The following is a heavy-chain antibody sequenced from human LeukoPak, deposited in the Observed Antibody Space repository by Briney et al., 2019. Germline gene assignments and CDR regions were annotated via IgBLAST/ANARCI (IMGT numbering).Heavy chain of an antibody. CDR1: GGSFSGYY. CDR2: INHSGNT. V-gene: IGHV4-34*01. D-gene: IGHD4-17*01. Sequence: PSETLSLTCAVYGGSFSGYYWSWIRQSPGKGLEWIGQINHSGNTNYNPSLKSRVTMSVDTSKNQFSLNLNSVTAADTAVYYCARSATVTTGLFDYWGQGTLVTVSS. CDR3: ARSATVTTGLFDY. J-gene: IGHJ4*02.